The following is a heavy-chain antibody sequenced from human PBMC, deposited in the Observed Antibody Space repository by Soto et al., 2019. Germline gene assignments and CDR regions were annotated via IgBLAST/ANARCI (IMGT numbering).Heavy chain of an antibody. V-gene: IGHV3-30*18. CDR1: GFTFSTTG. D-gene: IGHD7-27*01. Sequence: QVQLVESGGGVVQPGTSLRLSCTASGFTFSTTGMHWVRQAPGKGLEWVAVISYDGSKTYYVDSVKGRLTISRDNSXXTXNLQMNSLRPEDTAVYYCAKDLRQGASGATVYGMDVWGQGTTVSVSS. J-gene: IGHJ6*02. CDR3: AKDLRQGASGATVYGMDV. CDR2: ISYDGSKT.